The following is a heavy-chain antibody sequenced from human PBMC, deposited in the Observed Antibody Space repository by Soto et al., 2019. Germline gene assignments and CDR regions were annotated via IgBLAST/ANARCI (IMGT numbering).Heavy chain of an antibody. CDR2: IYPGDSDT. CDR1: GYSFTSYW. D-gene: IGHD3-3*01. Sequence: GESLKISCKGSGYSFTSYWIGWVRQMPGKGLEWMGIIYPGDSDTRYSPSFQGQVTISADKSISTAYLQWSSLKASDTAMYYCARHQINGFLEWLPHDAFDIWGQGTMVTVSS. V-gene: IGHV5-51*01. CDR3: ARHQINGFLEWLPHDAFDI. J-gene: IGHJ3*02.